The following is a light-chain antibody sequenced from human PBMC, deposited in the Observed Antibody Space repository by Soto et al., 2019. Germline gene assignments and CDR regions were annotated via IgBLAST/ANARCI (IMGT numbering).Light chain of an antibody. CDR2: AAS. V-gene: IGKV1-39*01. CDR3: QQSYSTRWT. J-gene: IGKJ1*01. CDR1: QSTSSY. Sequence: DIQMTQSPSSLSASVGDRVTITCRASQSTSSYLNWYQQKPGKAPMLLIYAASSLQSGVPSRFSGSGSGTDFTLTISSLQPEDFATYYCQQSYSTRWTFGQGTKVDIK.